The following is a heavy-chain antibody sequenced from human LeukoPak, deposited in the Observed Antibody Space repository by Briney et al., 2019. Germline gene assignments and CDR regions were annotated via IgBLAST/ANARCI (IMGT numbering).Heavy chain of an antibody. Sequence: AGGSLRLSCAASGFTFSSYSMNWVRQAPGKGLECVSYISSSSSTIYYADSVKGRFTISRDNAKNSLYLQMNSLRAEDTAVYYCARGRGQLLLGGDALDIWGQGTMVTVSS. D-gene: IGHD2-2*01. CDR3: ARGRGQLLLGGDALDI. CDR1: GFTFSSYS. V-gene: IGHV3-48*01. CDR2: ISSSSSTI. J-gene: IGHJ3*02.